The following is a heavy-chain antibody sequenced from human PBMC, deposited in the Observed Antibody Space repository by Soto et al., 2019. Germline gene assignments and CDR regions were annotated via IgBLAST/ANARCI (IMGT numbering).Heavy chain of an antibody. Sequence: SETLSLTCTVSGGSISSGDYYWSWIRQPPGKGLEWIGYIYYSGSTYYNPSLKSRVTISVDTSKNQFSLKLSSVTAADTAVYYCARGGAYCSGSYYNEPPYYYYGMDVWGQGTTVTVA. D-gene: IGHD3-10*01. V-gene: IGHV4-30-4*01. CDR1: GGSISSGDYY. CDR2: IYYSGST. CDR3: ARGGAYCSGSYYNEPPYYYYGMDV. J-gene: IGHJ6*02.